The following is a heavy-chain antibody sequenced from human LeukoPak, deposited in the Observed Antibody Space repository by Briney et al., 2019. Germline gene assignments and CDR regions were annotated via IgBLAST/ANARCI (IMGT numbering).Heavy chain of an antibody. CDR3: ARAYCGGDCYSIRSRYYFDY. V-gene: IGHV4-30-4*07. Sequence: SETLSLTCAVSGGSISSGAYSWSWIRQPPGKGLEWIGYIYYSGSTYYNPSLKSRVTISVDTSKNQFSLKLSSVTAADTAVYYCARAYCGGDCYSIRSRYYFDYWGQGTLVTVSS. J-gene: IGHJ4*02. CDR1: GGSISSGAYS. D-gene: IGHD2-21*02. CDR2: IYYSGST.